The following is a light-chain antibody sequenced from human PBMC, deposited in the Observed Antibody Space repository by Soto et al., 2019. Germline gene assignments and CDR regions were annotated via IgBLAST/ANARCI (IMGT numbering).Light chain of an antibody. J-gene: IGLJ1*01. CDR2: EVR. V-gene: IGLV2-14*01. CDR3: ASLTTTNTYV. CDR1: SSDIGYYNY. Sequence: QSALTQPASVSGSPGQSITISCTGTSSDIGYYNYVFWFQQHPGKAPKLIILEVRNRPSGVSDRFSGSKSGNTASLTISGRQAEDEGHYYCASLTTTNTYVFGSGTKLTV.